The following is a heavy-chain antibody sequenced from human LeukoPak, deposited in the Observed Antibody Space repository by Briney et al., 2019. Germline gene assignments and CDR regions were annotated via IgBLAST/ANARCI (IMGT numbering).Heavy chain of an antibody. CDR3: ARVTYYYDSSGYFTPSDFDY. Sequence: GTTNYNPSLKSRVTISVDTSKNQFSLKLSSVTAADTAVYYCARVTYYYDSSGYFTPSDFDYWGQGTLVTVSS. J-gene: IGHJ4*02. D-gene: IGHD3-22*01. CDR2: GTT. V-gene: IGHV4-59*01.